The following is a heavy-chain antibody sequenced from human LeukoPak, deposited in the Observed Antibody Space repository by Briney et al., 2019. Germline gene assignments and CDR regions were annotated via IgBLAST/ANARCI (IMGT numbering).Heavy chain of an antibody. D-gene: IGHD4-17*01. CDR3: ARDRYGDYLFDY. CDR1: GYTFTGYY. CDR2: INPNSGGT. J-gene: IGHJ4*02. Sequence: ASVKVSCKASGYTFTGYYMHWVRQAPGQGLEWMGWINPNSGGTNYAQKFQGRVTMTRDTSISTAYMELSRLRSDDTAVYYCARDRYGDYLFDYRGQGTLVTVSS. V-gene: IGHV1-2*02.